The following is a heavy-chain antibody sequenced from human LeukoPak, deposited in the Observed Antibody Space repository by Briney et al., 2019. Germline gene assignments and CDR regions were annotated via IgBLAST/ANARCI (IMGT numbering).Heavy chain of an antibody. J-gene: IGHJ3*02. V-gene: IGHV4-34*01. CDR1: GGSISSYY. D-gene: IGHD3-10*01. CDR2: TGHSGST. CDR3: ARWEVRLNAFEM. Sequence: SETLSLTCTVSGGSISSYYWNWIRQPPGKGLEWIGETGHSGSTNYNPSLKSRVTTSVDTSKNQFSLSLSSVTAADTAVYYCARWEVRLNAFEMWGQGTMVTVSS.